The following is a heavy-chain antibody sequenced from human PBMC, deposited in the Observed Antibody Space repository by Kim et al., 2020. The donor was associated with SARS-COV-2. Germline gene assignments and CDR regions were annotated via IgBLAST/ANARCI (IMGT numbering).Heavy chain of an antibody. Sequence: ASVKVSCKASGYTFTGYYMHWVRQAPGQGLEWMGWINPNSGGTNYAQKFQGRVTMTRDTSISTAYMELSRLRSDDTAVYYCARDFVPGTYYYDSSGYSDYYYYYGMDVWGQGTTVTVSS. V-gene: IGHV1-2*02. J-gene: IGHJ6*02. CDR1: GYTFTGYY. CDR2: INPNSGGT. CDR3: ARDFVPGTYYYDSSGYSDYYYYYGMDV. D-gene: IGHD3-22*01.